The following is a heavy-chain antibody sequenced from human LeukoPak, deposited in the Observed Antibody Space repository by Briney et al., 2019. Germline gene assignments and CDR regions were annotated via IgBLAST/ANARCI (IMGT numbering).Heavy chain of an antibody. Sequence: QSGGSLRLSCAASGFTFDDYAMHWVRQAPGKGLEWVSGISWNSGTIGYADSVKGRFTTSRDNAKNSLYLQMHSLRAEDTAFYFCAKDVTGTGAFDIWGQGTMVTVSS. D-gene: IGHD1-7*01. CDR3: AKDVTGTGAFDI. J-gene: IGHJ3*02. CDR2: ISWNSGTI. V-gene: IGHV3-9*01. CDR1: GFTFDDYA.